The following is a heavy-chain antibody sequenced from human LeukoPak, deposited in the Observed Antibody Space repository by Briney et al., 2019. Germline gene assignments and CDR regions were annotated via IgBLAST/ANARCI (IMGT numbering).Heavy chain of an antibody. Sequence: GGSLRLSCAASGFTFSDYYMSWIRQAPGKGLEWVSYISHSGNTIKDADSVRGRFTISRDNAQNSPYLQMNSLRAEDTAVYYCARYRVITNDYFDYWGQGTLVTVSS. D-gene: IGHD3-3*01. CDR3: ARYRVITNDYFDY. CDR1: GFTFSDYY. CDR2: ISHSGNTI. J-gene: IGHJ4*02. V-gene: IGHV3-11*01.